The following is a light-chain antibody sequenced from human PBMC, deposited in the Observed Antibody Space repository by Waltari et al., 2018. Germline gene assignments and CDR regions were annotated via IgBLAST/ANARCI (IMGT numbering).Light chain of an antibody. J-gene: IGLJ3*02. CDR3: QSYDSSLSGPV. CDR1: SSNIGAGYD. CDR2: GNI. V-gene: IGLV1-40*01. Sequence: QSVLTQPPSMSGAPGQRVTISCTGSSSNIGAGYDVQWYQQLPGTAPKRLIYGNITRPSGVPDRFSGAKSGTSASLAITGLQAEDEADYYCQSYDSSLSGPVFGGGTKLTVL.